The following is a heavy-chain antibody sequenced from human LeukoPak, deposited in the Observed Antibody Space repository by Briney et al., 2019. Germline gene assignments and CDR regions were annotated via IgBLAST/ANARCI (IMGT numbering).Heavy chain of an antibody. Sequence: GESLRLSCAASGFTFSSYAMSWVRQAPGKGLEWVSAISGSGGSTYYADSVKGRFTISRDNSKNTLYLQMNSLRAEDTAVYYCARDLETYCSGGSCYYYYYMDVWGKGTTVTISS. V-gene: IGHV3-23*01. CDR3: ARDLETYCSGGSCYYYYYMDV. CDR2: ISGSGGST. D-gene: IGHD2-15*01. CDR1: GFTFSSYA. J-gene: IGHJ6*03.